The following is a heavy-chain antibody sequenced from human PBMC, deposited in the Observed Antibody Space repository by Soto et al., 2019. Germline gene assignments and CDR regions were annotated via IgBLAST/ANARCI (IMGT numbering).Heavy chain of an antibody. CDR1: GASMSSGGYY. V-gene: IGHV4-31*03. D-gene: IGHD6-6*01. Sequence: QVQLQESGPGLVKPSQTLSLTCTVSGASMSSGGYYWTWIRQSPGKGLEWIGYIYYSGSTYYNPSFERRVAISLDTSRSQFSLTLQSVTAADTAIYYCARDRHNNFFDPWGQGTLVTVSS. CDR2: IYYSGST. CDR3: ARDRHNNFFDP. J-gene: IGHJ5*02.